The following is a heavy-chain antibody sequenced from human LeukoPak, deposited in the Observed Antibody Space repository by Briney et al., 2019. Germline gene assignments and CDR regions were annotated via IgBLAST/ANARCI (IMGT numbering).Heavy chain of an antibody. CDR2: IYYSGST. CDR3: ARNPWFDR. J-gene: IGHJ5*02. Sequence: SETLSLTCTVSGGSISSSSYYWGWLRQPPGKGLEWIGSIYYSGSTYYNPSLKSRVTISVDTSKNQFSLKLSSVTGADTAVYYCARNPWFDRWGQGTLVTVSS. CDR1: GGSISSSSYY. V-gene: IGHV4-39*07.